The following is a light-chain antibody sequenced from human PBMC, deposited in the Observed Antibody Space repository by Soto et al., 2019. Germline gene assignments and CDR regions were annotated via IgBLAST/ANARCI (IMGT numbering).Light chain of an antibody. J-gene: IGKJ5*01. CDR2: GAS. V-gene: IGKV3-20*01. CDR3: QQSYITLPIT. Sequence: ESKLTQSLGTLSLSPRERAPLSCRAIQSVSSSYLAWYQQKPGQAPRLLIYGASTRATGIPARFSGSGSGTEFTLTISNLQPEDFATYYCQQSYITLPITLGQGARLEI. CDR1: QSVSSSY.